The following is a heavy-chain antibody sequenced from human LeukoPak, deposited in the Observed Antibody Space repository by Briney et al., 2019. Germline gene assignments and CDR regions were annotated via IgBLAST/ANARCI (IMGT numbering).Heavy chain of an antibody. CDR1: GGSISSYY. CDR2: IYYSGST. CDR3: ARDRRVTTFRDAFDI. J-gene: IGHJ3*02. D-gene: IGHD2-21*02. V-gene: IGHV4-59*01. Sequence: SETLSLTCTVSGGSISSYYWSWIRQPPGKGLEWIGYIYYSGSTNYNPSLKSRVTISVDTSKNQFSLKLSSVTAADTAVYYCARDRRVTTFRDAFDIWGQGTTVTVSS.